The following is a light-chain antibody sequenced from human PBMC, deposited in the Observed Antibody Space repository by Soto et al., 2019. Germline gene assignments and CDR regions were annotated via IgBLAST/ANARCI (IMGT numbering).Light chain of an antibody. Sequence: ETVMTQSPAALSVSPGEKITLSCRASQSVSRNVAWYQQRPGQTPRLVIYGASTRATGITLRFTASGSGTDFTLAISSLQSEDFAVYYCQQYHNWPLTVGGGTKVEIK. CDR3: QQYHNWPLT. V-gene: IGKV3-15*01. CDR2: GAS. J-gene: IGKJ4*01. CDR1: QSVSRN.